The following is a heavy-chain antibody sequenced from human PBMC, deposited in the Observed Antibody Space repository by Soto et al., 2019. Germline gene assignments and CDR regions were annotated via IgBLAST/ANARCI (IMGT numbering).Heavy chain of an antibody. Sequence: GGSLRLSCAASGFTFSSYGMHWVRQAPGKGLEWVAVISYDGSNKYYADSVKGRFTISRDNSKNTLYLQMNSLRAEDTAVYYCAKAVGYYYDQGCFDPWGQGTLVTVSS. V-gene: IGHV3-30*18. J-gene: IGHJ5*02. CDR1: GFTFSSYG. CDR3: AKAVGYYYDQGCFDP. D-gene: IGHD3-22*01. CDR2: ISYDGSNK.